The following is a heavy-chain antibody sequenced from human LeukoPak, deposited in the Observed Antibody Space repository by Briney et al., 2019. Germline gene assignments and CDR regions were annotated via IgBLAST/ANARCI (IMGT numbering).Heavy chain of an antibody. CDR2: IKQDGSEK. CDR3: AKDSFDYVWRSYQAFNYYMDV. Sequence: QPGGSLRLSCAASGFSFSSYWMSWVRQAPGKGLEWVANIKQDGSEKYYVESVKGRFTISRDNAKNSLYLQMNSLRAEDTAVYYCAKDSFDYVWRSYQAFNYYMDVWGKGTTVIISS. J-gene: IGHJ6*03. CDR1: GFSFSSYW. D-gene: IGHD3-16*02. V-gene: IGHV3-7*01.